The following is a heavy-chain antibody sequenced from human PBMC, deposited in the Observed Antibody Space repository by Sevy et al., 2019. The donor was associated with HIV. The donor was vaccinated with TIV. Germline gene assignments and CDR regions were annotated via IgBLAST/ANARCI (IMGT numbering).Heavy chain of an antibody. D-gene: IGHD3-22*01. CDR3: ARGTYYYDSTGYYHDVFDV. Sequence: GGSLRLSCAASSRFTFSSYWMSWVRQAPGKGLEWVANIKQDGSVKHHVDSVRGRFTISRDNAKNSLYLQMNRLRVEDTAVYYCARGTYYYDSTGYYHDVFDVWGQGTMVTVSS. J-gene: IGHJ3*01. CDR1: SRFTFSSYW. V-gene: IGHV3-7*03. CDR2: IKQDGSVK.